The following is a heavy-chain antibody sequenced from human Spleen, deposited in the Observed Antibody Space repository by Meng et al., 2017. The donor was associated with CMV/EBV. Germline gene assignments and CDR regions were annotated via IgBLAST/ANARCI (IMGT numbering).Heavy chain of an antibody. Sequence: ASVKVSCKASGYTFTAFYMHWLRQAPAQGLEWVGWINPHSGATNYAQKFQGRVTMTRDTSISSAYMELSRLRSDDTAVYYWARGGVGSYSNSHFDYWGQGTLVTVSS. CDR1: GYTFTAFY. CDR2: INPHSGAT. J-gene: IGHJ4*02. CDR3: ARGGVGSYSNSHFDY. V-gene: IGHV1-2*02. D-gene: IGHD3-10*01.